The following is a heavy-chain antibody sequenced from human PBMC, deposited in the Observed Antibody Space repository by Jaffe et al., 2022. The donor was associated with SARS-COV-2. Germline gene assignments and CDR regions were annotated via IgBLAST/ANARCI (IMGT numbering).Heavy chain of an antibody. J-gene: IGHJ5*02. CDR1: GGSFSGYY. CDR2: INHSGST. CDR3: ARGRGYRERGWFDP. Sequence: QVQLQQWGAGLLKPSETLSLTCAVYGGSFSGYYWSWIRQPPGKGLEWIGEINHSGSTNYNPSLKSRVTISVDTSKNQFSLKLSSVTAADTAVYYCARGRGYRERGWFDPWGQGTLVTVSS. D-gene: IGHD5-12*01. V-gene: IGHV4-34*01.